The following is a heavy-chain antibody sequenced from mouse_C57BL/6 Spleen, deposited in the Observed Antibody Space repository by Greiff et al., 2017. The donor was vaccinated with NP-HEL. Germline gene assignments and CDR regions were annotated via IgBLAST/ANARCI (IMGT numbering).Heavy chain of an antibody. CDR3: ARGGYDPFDY. Sequence: VQLQQPGAELVKPGASVKMSCKASGYTFSSYWITWVKQRPGQGLEWIGDIYPGSGSTNYNEKFKSKATLTVATSSSTAYMQLSSLTSEGSAVYYCARGGYDPFDYWGQGTPLTVSS. J-gene: IGHJ2*01. CDR2: IYPGSGST. V-gene: IGHV1-55*01. CDR1: GYTFSSYW. D-gene: IGHD2-3*01.